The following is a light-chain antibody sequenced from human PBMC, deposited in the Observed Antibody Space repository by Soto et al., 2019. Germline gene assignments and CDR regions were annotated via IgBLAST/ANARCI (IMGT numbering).Light chain of an antibody. V-gene: IGLV2-14*03. J-gene: IGLJ1*01. CDR3: SSFTSNRIYV. CDR1: HNDIGTYDY. CDR2: GVT. Sequence: QSVLTQPTSVSWSPGHLITISCTGNHNDIGTYDYVSWYQQHPGRAPRLLIHGVTTRPSGISGRFSASKSGLTASLTISGLQPEEEADYYCSSFTSNRIYVFGPGTKVTVL.